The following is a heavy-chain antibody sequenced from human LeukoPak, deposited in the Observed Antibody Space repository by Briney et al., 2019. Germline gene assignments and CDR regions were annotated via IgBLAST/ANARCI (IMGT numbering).Heavy chain of an antibody. CDR1: GGSFSGYY. Sequence: SETLSLTCAVYGGSFSGYYWSWIRQPPGKGLEWIGEINHSGSTNYNPSLKSRVTISVDTSKNQFSLKLSSVTAADTAVYYCARRVYYESGGYRDAFDVWGQGTMVTASS. D-gene: IGHD3-22*01. CDR3: ARRVYYESGGYRDAFDV. CDR2: INHSGST. V-gene: IGHV4-34*01. J-gene: IGHJ3*01.